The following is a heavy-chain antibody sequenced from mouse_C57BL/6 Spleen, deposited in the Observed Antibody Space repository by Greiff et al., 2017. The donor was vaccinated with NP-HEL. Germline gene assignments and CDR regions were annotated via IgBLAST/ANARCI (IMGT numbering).Heavy chain of an antibody. CDR3: ARHYYGFAY. Sequence: DVQLVESGGGLVKPGGSLKLSCAASGFTFSDYGMHWVRQAPEKGLEWVAYISSGSSTIYYADTVKGRFTISRDNAKNTLFLQMTSLRSEDTAMYYCARHYYGFAYWGQGTLVTVSA. CDR2: ISSGSSTI. J-gene: IGHJ3*01. V-gene: IGHV5-17*01. CDR1: GFTFSDYG. D-gene: IGHD1-1*01.